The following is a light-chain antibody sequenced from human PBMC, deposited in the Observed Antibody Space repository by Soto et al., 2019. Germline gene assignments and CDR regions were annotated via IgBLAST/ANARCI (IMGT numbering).Light chain of an antibody. CDR2: RDN. J-gene: IGLJ2*01. CDR3: SAWDDNIYGPV. Sequence: QSVLTQPPSASGTPGQRVAISCSGGSSDIGSTPVNWYLHLPGAAPKLLIYRDNQRPSGVPDRFSGSKSGTSASLTISGLQSEDEADYFCSAWDDNIYGPVFGGGTKLTVL. V-gene: IGLV1-44*01. CDR1: SSDIGSTP.